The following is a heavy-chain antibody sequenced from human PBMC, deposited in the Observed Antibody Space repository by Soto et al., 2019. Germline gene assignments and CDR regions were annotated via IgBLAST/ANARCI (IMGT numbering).Heavy chain of an antibody. D-gene: IGHD3-16*01. Sequence: QVQLVQSGAEVKKPGASVKVSCKASGYTFTSYDINWVRQATGQGLEWMGWMNPNSDNTGYAQKFQGRLTMTRNTSISPAYTEPGSLRADATAVYYRARGRGGGYFDNWGQGILVTVSS. CDR2: MNPNSDNT. CDR3: ARGRGGGYFDN. CDR1: GYTFTSYD. V-gene: IGHV1-8*01. J-gene: IGHJ4*02.